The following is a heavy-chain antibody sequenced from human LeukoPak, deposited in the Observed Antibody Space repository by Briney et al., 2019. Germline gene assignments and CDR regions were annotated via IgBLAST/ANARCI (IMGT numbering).Heavy chain of an antibody. Sequence: PGGSLRLSCAASGFTFSSYAMHWVRQAPGKGLEYVSAISSNGGSTYYANSVKGRFTISRDNSKNTLYLQMGSLRAEDMAVYYCARPRANSGSYFLLDYWGQGTLVTVSS. CDR1: GFTFSSYA. CDR2: ISSNGGST. D-gene: IGHD3-10*01. J-gene: IGHJ4*02. V-gene: IGHV3-64*01. CDR3: ARPRANSGSYFLLDY.